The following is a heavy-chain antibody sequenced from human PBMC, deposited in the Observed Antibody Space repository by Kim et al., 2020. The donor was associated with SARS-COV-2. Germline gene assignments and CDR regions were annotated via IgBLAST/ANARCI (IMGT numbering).Heavy chain of an antibody. J-gene: IGHJ3*02. CDR2: ISGSGGST. V-gene: IGHV3-23*01. CDR1: GFTFSSYA. Sequence: GGSLRLSCAASGFTFSSYAMSWVRQAPGKGLEWVSAISGSGGSTYYADSVKGRFTISRDNSKNTLYLQMNSLRAEDTAVYYCAKDHVMSPPYVLRYFDWKDAFDIWGQGTMVTVSS. CDR3: AKDHVMSPPYVLRYFDWKDAFDI. D-gene: IGHD3-9*01.